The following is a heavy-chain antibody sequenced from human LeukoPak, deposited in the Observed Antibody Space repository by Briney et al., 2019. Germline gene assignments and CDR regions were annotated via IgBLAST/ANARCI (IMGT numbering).Heavy chain of an antibody. CDR3: ARANPSYYDILTGTNLPAFDI. V-gene: IGHV3-21*01. CDR2: ISSSSSYI. D-gene: IGHD3-9*01. J-gene: IGHJ3*02. Sequence: RGSLRLSCAASGFTFSSYSMNWVRQAPGKGLEWVSSISSSSSYIYYADSVKGRFTISRDNAKNSLYLQMNSLRAEDTAVYYCARANPSYYDILTGTNLPAFDIWGQGTMVTVSS. CDR1: GFTFSSYS.